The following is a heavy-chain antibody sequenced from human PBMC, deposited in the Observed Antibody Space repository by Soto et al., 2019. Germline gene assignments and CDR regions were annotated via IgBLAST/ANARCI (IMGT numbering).Heavy chain of an antibody. D-gene: IGHD3-10*01. J-gene: IGHJ5*02. CDR3: ARGVYGSGSYYTWFDP. Sequence: PSETLALTCTVSGGSISSYYWRWVRQPPGKGLEWIGYIYYSGSTNYNPSLKSRVTISVDTSKNQFSLKLSSVTAADTAVYYCARGVYGSGSYYTWFDPWGQGTLVTVSS. CDR2: IYYSGST. V-gene: IGHV4-59*01. CDR1: GGSISSYY.